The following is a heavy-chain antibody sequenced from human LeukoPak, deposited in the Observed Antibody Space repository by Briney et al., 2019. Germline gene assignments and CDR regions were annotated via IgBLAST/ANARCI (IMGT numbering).Heavy chain of an antibody. CDR3: ASPRGDDSGGYYTWYFHH. J-gene: IGHJ1*01. CDR2: IYYTGST. V-gene: IGHV4-59*08. D-gene: IGHD3-22*01. CDR1: GDFVNNYY. Sequence: SETLSLTCNASGDFVNNYYWSWIRQPPGKELEWIGYIYYTGSTSYNPSLKSRVTISIDTSKNQFSLKLSSVTAADTAVYFCASPRGDDSGGYYTWYFHHWGQGILVTVSS.